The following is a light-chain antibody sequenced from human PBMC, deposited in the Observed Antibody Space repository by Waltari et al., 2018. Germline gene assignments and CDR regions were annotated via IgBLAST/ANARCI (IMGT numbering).Light chain of an antibody. CDR1: QSVSSY. CDR2: DAS. CDR3: QQRSHWPT. J-gene: IGKJ4*01. V-gene: IGKV3-11*01. Sequence: EIVLTQSPATLSLSPEERATLSCRASQSVSSYLAWYQQKPGQAPRLLIYDASNRATGIPARFRGSGSGTDFTLTISSLELEDFAVYYCQQRSHWPTFGGGTKVEIK.